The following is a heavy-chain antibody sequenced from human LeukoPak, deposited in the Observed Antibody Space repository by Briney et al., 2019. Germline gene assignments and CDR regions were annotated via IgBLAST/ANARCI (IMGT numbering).Heavy chain of an antibody. V-gene: IGHV3-23*01. J-gene: IGHJ4*02. CDR3: ATRAAPRVFDH. CDR1: GVTFSSYA. Sequence: GGSLRLSCAASGVTFSSYAMAWVRQAPGKGLEWISSISSDAAGTRYADSVEGRFTISRDNFKNTASLQMNSLRGEDTAVYYCATRAAPRVFDHWGQGVLVTVSS. CDR2: ISSDAAGT.